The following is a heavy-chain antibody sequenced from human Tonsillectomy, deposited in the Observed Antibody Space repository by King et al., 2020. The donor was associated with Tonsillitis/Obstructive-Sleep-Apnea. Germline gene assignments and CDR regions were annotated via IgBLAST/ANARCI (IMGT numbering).Heavy chain of an antibody. V-gene: IGHV3-30*04. Sequence: VQLVESGGGVVQPGRSLRLSCAASGFTFSSYAMHWVRQAPGKGLEWVAVISYDGSNKYYADSVKGRFTISKDNSKNTLYLQMNSLRAEYTAVYYCARYVDSRYTYYFYYWGQGTLVTVSS. D-gene: IGHD3-22*01. CDR1: GFTFSSYA. J-gene: IGHJ4*02. CDR3: ARYVDSRYTYYFYY. CDR2: ISYDGSNK.